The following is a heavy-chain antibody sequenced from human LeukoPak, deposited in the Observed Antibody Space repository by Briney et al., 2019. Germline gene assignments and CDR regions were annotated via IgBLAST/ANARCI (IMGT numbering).Heavy chain of an antibody. CDR3: ATPSLRFFKGDDLLREYYYMDV. J-gene: IGHJ6*03. CDR1: GFTFSSYG. Sequence: GGSLRLSCAASGFTFSSYGMHWVRQAPGKGLEWVAFIRYDGSNKYYADSVKGRFTISRDNSKNTLYLQMNGLRAEDTAVYYCATPSLRFFKGDDLLREYYYMDVWGKGTTVTVSS. CDR2: IRYDGSNK. D-gene: IGHD3-3*01. V-gene: IGHV3-30*02.